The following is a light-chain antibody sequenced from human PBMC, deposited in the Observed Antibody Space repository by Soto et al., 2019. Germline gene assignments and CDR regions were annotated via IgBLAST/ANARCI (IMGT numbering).Light chain of an antibody. CDR1: SSDVGGYNY. Sequence: QSVLTQPRSVSGSPGQSVTISCTGTSSDVGGYNYVSWYQQYPDRAPKVITYDVSERPSGVPDRFSGSKSGNTASLTISGLQAEDEADYYCCSYAGSYTYVFGSGTKVTVL. V-gene: IGLV2-11*01. CDR3: CSYAGSYTYV. CDR2: DVS. J-gene: IGLJ1*01.